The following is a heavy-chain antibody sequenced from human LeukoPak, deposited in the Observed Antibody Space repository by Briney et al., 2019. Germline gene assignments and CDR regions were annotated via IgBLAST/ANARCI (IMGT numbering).Heavy chain of an antibody. CDR1: GFTFSSYA. V-gene: IGHV3-23*01. CDR3: AKDLPSIVVVTAIRGSHDAFDI. CDR2: ISGSGGST. J-gene: IGHJ3*02. D-gene: IGHD2-21*02. Sequence: GGSLRLSCAASGFTFSSYAMTWVRQAPGKGLEWVSAISGSGGSTYYADSVKGRFTISRDNSMNTLYLQMNSLRAEDTAVYYCAKDLPSIVVVTAIRGSHDAFDIWGQGTMVTVSS.